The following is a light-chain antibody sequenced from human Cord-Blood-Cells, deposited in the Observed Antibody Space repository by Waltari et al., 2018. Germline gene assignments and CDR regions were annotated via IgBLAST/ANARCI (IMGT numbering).Light chain of an antibody. J-gene: IGLJ1*01. CDR3: QSYDSSLSGSYV. V-gene: IGLV1-40*01. CDR1: RSNIGAGYD. CDR2: GNS. Sequence: QSVLTQPPSVSEAPGQRVTISCTGNRSNIGAGYDVHWYQQLPGTAPKLLIYGNSNRPSGVPDRFSGSKSGTSASLAITGLQAEDEADYYCQSYDSSLSGSYVFGTGTKVTVL.